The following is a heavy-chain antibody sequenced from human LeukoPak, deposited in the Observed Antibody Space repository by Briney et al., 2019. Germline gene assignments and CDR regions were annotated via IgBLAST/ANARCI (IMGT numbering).Heavy chain of an antibody. CDR2: IRSKANSYAT. V-gene: IGHV3-73*01. CDR1: GFTFSGSA. CDR3: ARQIYGELRIDV. Sequence: GGSLRLSCAASGFTFSGSAMHWVRQASGKGLEWVGRIRSKANSYATAYAVSVKGRFAISRDDSKNTAYLQMNSLKTEDTAVYYCARQIYGELRIDVWGQGTLVTVSS. D-gene: IGHD4-17*01. J-gene: IGHJ4*02.